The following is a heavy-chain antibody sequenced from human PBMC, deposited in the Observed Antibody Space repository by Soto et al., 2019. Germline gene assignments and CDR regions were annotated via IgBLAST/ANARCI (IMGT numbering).Heavy chain of an antibody. CDR1: GYTFTSYH. Sequence: ASVKVSCKTSGYTFTSYHIHWLRQAPGQGLEWLGVINPTTNIPIYAQKFQGRVTVTRDTSASTVSMDLSSLRSEDTAIYYCSREPVLDYRGMDVGGKGTTVTVPS. CDR2: INPTTNIP. CDR3: SREPVLDYRGMDV. J-gene: IGHJ6*04. D-gene: IGHD1-1*01. V-gene: IGHV1-46*01.